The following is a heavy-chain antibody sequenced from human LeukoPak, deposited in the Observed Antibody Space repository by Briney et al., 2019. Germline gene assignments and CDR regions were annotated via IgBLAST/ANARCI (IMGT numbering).Heavy chain of an antibody. CDR1: GYTFTSYG. J-gene: IGHJ4*02. D-gene: IGHD2-2*02. CDR2: INPNSGGT. Sequence: ASVKVSCKASGYTFTSYGISWVRQAPGQGLEWMGRINPNSGGTNYAQKFQGRVTMTRDTSISAAYMELSRLRSDDTAVYYCARVQCSSTSCYTRVFDYWGQGTLVTVSS. CDR3: ARVQCSSTSCYTRVFDY. V-gene: IGHV1-2*06.